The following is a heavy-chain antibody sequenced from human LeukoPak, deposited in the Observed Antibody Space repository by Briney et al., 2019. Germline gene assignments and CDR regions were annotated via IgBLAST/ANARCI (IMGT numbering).Heavy chain of an antibody. CDR3: AREKYDSSGSFDY. CDR1: GFTFSYYA. D-gene: IGHD3-22*01. Sequence: PGGSLRLSCAVSGFTFSYYAMHWVRQAPGKGLEWVAVISYDGINKYYVDSVKGRFTISRDNSNNTLYLQMNSLRLEDTAMYYCAREKYDSSGSFDYWGQGTLVTASS. J-gene: IGHJ4*02. V-gene: IGHV3-30-3*01. CDR2: ISYDGINK.